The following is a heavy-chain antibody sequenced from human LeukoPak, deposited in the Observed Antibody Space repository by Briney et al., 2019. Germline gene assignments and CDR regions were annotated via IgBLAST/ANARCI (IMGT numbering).Heavy chain of an antibody. CDR1: GGSFSGYY. D-gene: IGHD6-6*01. CDR3: ARGHFPAREDY. CDR2: INRSGST. Sequence: SETLSLTCAVYGGSFSGYYWSWIRQPPGKGLEWIGEINRSGSTNYNPSLKSRVTISVDTSKNQFSLKLSSVTAADTAVYYCARGHFPAREDYWGQGTLVTVSS. J-gene: IGHJ4*02. V-gene: IGHV4-34*01.